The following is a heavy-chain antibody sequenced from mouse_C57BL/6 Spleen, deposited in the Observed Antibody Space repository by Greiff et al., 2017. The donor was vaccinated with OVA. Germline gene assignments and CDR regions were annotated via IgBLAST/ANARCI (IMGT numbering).Heavy chain of an antibody. J-gene: IGHJ2*01. CDR3: ARSQTAQAKGGYFDY. Sequence: VQLQQPGAELVRPGSSVKLSCKASGYTFTSYWMHWVKQRPIQGLEWIGNIDPSDSETHYNQKFKDKATLTVDKSSSTAYMQLSSLTSEDSAVYYCARSQTAQAKGGYFDYWGQGTTLPVSS. D-gene: IGHD3-2*02. CDR1: GYTFTSYW. V-gene: IGHV1-52*01. CDR2: IDPSDSET.